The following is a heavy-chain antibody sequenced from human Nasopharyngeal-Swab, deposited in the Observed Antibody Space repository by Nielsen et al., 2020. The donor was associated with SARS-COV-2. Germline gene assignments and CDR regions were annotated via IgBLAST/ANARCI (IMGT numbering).Heavy chain of an antibody. CDR3: ASWGYFQH. V-gene: IGHV1-46*01. CDR1: GYTFTSYY. CDR2: INPSGGST. J-gene: IGHJ1*01. Sequence: ASVKVSCKASGYTFTSYYMHWVRQAPGQGLEWMGIINPSGGSTSYAQKFQGRVTMTRNTSISTAYMELSSLRSEDTAVYYCASWGYFQHWGQGTPVTVSS. D-gene: IGHD3-16*01.